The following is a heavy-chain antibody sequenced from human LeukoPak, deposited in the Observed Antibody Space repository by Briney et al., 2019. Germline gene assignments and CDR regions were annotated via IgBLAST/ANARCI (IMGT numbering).Heavy chain of an antibody. CDR1: GGSISSYY. CDR2: IYYSGST. CDR3: AREVAFGRGNWFDP. V-gene: IGHV4-59*01. J-gene: IGHJ5*02. D-gene: IGHD3-3*02. Sequence: SETLSLTCTVSGGSISSYYWSWIRQPPGKGLEWIGYIYYSGSTNYNPSLKSRVTISVDTSKNQFSLKLSSVTAADTAVYYCAREVAFGRGNWFDPWGQGTLVTVSS.